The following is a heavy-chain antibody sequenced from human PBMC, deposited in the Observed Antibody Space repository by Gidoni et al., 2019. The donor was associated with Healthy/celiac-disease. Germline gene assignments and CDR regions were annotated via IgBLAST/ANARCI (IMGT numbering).Heavy chain of an antibody. CDR2: IIPIFGTA. CDR1: GGTFSSYA. V-gene: IGHV1-69*06. D-gene: IGHD2-15*01. CDR3: ARDRCRGYCSGGSLPWNAFDI. J-gene: IGHJ3*02. Sequence: QVQLVQSGAEVKKPGSSVKVSCKPSGGTFSSYAISWVRQAPGQGLEWMGGIIPIFGTANYAQKFQGRVTITADKSTSTAYMELSSLRSEDTAVYYCARDRCRGYCSGGSLPWNAFDIWGQGTMVTVSS.